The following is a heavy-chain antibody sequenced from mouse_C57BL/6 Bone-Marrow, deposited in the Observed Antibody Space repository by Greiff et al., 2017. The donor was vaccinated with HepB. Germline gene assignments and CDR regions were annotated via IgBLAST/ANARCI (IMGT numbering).Heavy chain of an antibody. CDR3: ARHGTAQADAMDY. D-gene: IGHD3-2*02. Sequence: EVKLMESGGGLVQPGESLKLSCESNEYEFPSHDMSWVRKTPEKRLELVAAINSGGGSTYYPDTMERRFIISRDNTNKTLYLQMSSLRSEDTALYYCARHGTAQADAMDYWGQGTSVTVSS. J-gene: IGHJ4*01. CDR1: EYEFPSHD. CDR2: INSGGGST. V-gene: IGHV5-2*01.